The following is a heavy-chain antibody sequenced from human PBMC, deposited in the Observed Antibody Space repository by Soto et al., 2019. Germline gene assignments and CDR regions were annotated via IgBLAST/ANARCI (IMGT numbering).Heavy chain of an antibody. CDR1: GYTFTSYD. CDR2: MNPNSGNT. Sequence: ASVKVSCKASGYTFTSYDINWVRQATGQGLEWMGWMNPNSGNTGYAQKFQGRVTMTRNTSISTAYMELSSLRSEDTAVYYCARGTPQTGEEGGAFDIWGQGTMVTVSS. D-gene: IGHD7-27*01. J-gene: IGHJ3*02. V-gene: IGHV1-8*01. CDR3: ARGTPQTGEEGGAFDI.